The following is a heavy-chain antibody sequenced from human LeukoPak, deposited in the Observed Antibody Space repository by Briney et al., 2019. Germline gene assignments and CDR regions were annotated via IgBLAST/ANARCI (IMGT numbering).Heavy chain of an antibody. CDR2: ISSNGGST. Sequence: GGSLRLSCSASGFTFSNYAMHWVRQAPGKGLEYVSAISSNGGSTYYADSVKGRFTISRDNAKNTLYLQMNSLRAEDTAVYYCARGYSGYFYYWGQGTLVTVSS. D-gene: IGHD5-12*01. J-gene: IGHJ4*02. V-gene: IGHV3-64*04. CDR3: ARGYSGYFYY. CDR1: GFTFSNYA.